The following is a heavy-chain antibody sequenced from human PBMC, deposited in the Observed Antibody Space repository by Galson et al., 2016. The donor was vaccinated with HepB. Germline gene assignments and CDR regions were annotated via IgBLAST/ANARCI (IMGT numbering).Heavy chain of an antibody. J-gene: IGHJ6*02. CDR1: GGTFRSYV. Sequence: SCKASGGTFRSYVISWVRLAPGEGLEWMGGIIPFFGAAHYAQKFRGRVTITADESTSTAYMELSSLSSEDTAVYFCAREESYCSGTSCPDYYYYYYGMDVWGQGTTVTVSS. CDR2: IIPFFGAA. D-gene: IGHD2-2*01. V-gene: IGHV1-69*01. CDR3: AREESYCSGTSCPDYYYYYYGMDV.